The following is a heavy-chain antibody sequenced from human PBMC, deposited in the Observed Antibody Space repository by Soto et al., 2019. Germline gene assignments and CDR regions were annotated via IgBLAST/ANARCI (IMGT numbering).Heavy chain of an antibody. Sequence: SETLSLTCTVSGGSISSGGYYWSWIRQHPGKGLEWIGYIYYSGSTYYNPSLKSRVTISVDTSKNQFSLKLSSVTAADTAVYYCARVYGDYDIFFDPWGQGTLVTVSS. V-gene: IGHV4-31*03. CDR3: ARVYGDYDIFFDP. CDR2: IYYSGST. J-gene: IGHJ5*02. CDR1: GGSISSGGYY. D-gene: IGHD4-17*01.